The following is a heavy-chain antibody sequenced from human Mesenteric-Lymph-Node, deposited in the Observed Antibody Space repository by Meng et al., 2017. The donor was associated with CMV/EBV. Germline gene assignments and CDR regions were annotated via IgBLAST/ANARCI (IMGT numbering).Heavy chain of an antibody. D-gene: IGHD6-6*01. CDR3: ARDVLVLGYSSSSTAYYYYYGMDV. CDR1: GFTFSSYW. CDR2: INSDGSST. J-gene: IGHJ6*02. Sequence: GESLQISCAASGFTFSSYWMHWVRQAPGKGLVWVSRINSDGSSTSYADSVKGRFTISRDNAKNTLYLQMNSLRAEDTAVYYCARDVLVLGYSSSSTAYYYYYGMDVWGQGTTVTVSS. V-gene: IGHV3-74*01.